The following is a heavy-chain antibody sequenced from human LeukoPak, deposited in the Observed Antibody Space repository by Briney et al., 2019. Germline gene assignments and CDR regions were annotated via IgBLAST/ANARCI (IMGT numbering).Heavy chain of an antibody. CDR1: GYTLTELS. V-gene: IGHV1-24*01. CDR3: ATGYEGVSDY. J-gene: IGHJ4*02. D-gene: IGHD3-10*01. Sequence: ASVKVSCKVSGYTLTELSMHWVRQAPGKGPEWMGGFDPEDGETIYAQKFQGRVTMTEDTSTDTAYMVLSSLRSEDTAVYYCATGYEGVSDYWGQGTLVTVSS. CDR2: FDPEDGET.